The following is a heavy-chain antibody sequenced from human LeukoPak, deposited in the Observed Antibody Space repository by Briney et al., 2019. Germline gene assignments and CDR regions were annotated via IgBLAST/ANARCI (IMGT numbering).Heavy chain of an antibody. CDR1: GYTFVGNY. J-gene: IGHJ5*02. Sequence: ASVKVSCKASGYTFVGNYIHWVRQASGQGLEWMGWINPKSGATSSARKFQGRVTMTRDTSIGTAYMELSRLRSDDTAVYYCARGNVECIGDICYKRGNWFDPWGQGTLVTVSS. D-gene: IGHD2-8*02. CDR2: INPKSGAT. CDR3: ARGNVECIGDICYKRGNWFDP. V-gene: IGHV1-2*02.